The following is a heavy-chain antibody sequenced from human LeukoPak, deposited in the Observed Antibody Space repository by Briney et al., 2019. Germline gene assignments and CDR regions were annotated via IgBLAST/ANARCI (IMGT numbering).Heavy chain of an antibody. D-gene: IGHD3-16*02. J-gene: IGHJ4*02. CDR1: GYTFTGYY. CDR3: ARAVLRLRLGELSLLDY. CDR2: INPNSGGT. V-gene: IGHV1-2*02. Sequence: ASVKVPCKASGYTFTGYYMHWVRQAPGQGLEWMGWINPNSGGTNYAQKFQGRVTMTRDTSISTAYMELSRLRSDDTAVYYCARAVLRLRLGELSLLDYWGQGTLVTVSS.